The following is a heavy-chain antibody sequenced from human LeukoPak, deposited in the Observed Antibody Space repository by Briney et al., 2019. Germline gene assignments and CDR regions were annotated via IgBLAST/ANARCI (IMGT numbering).Heavy chain of an antibody. V-gene: IGHV3-23*01. CDR1: GFTFSRYA. Sequence: GGSLRLSCAASGFTFSRYAMSWVRQAPGKGLEWVSTISPSGDLTYYADSVRGRFTISRDNSKNTLYLQMNSLRAECTALYYGASRPQFSESYSTFGDWGQGTLVTVSS. J-gene: IGHJ4*02. D-gene: IGHD1-26*01. CDR2: ISPSGDLT. CDR3: ASRPQFSESYSTFGD.